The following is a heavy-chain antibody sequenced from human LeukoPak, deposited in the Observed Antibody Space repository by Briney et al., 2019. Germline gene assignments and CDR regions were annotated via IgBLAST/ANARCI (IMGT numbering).Heavy chain of an antibody. J-gene: IGHJ4*02. CDR2: IYYSGST. CDR3: ARDQPPPRYYDFRSGYRMFDY. Sequence: PSETLSLTCTVSGGSISSSSYYWGWIRQPPGKGLEWVGSIYYSGSTYYNPSLKSRVTISVDTSKNQFSLKLSSVTAADTAVYYCARDQPPPRYYDFRSGYRMFDYWGQGTLVTVSS. V-gene: IGHV4-39*07. CDR1: GGSISSSSYY. D-gene: IGHD3-3*01.